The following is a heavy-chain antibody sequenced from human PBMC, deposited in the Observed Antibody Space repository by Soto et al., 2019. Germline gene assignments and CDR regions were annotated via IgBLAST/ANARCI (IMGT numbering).Heavy chain of an antibody. V-gene: IGHV4-34*01. CDR3: ARHNYDSSGYSHYYYGMDV. CDR1: GGSGGSFSGYY. D-gene: IGHD3-22*01. CDR2: INHSGST. Sequence: QVQLQQWGAGLLKPSETLSLTCAVYGGSGGSFSGYYWSWIRQPPGKGLEWIGEINHSGSTNYNPSLKSRVTISVDTSKNQVSLKLSSVTAADTAVYYCARHNYDSSGYSHYYYGMDVWGQGTTVTVSS. J-gene: IGHJ6*02.